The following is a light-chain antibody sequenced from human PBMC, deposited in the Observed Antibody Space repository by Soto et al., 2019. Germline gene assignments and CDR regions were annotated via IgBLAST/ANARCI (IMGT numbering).Light chain of an antibody. CDR2: DAS. CDR1: QSVRTY. CDR3: QQRSNWPIN. V-gene: IGKV3-11*01. J-gene: IGKJ5*01. Sequence: EILLTQSPGTLSLSPGEIATLSCRASQSVRTYLAWYQQKPGQAPRLLIYDASNRATGIPARFSGSGSGTDFTLTISSLEPEDFAVYYCQQRSNWPINCGQGTRREIK.